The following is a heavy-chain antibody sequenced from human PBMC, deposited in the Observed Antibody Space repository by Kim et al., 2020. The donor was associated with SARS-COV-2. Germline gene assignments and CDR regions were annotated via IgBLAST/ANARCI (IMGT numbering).Heavy chain of an antibody. CDR3: AKDFRSSSTSCFDF. J-gene: IGHJ4*02. D-gene: IGHD2-2*01. V-gene: IGHV3-23*01. CDR1: GFTSNSYT. Sequence: GGSLRLSCAASGFTSNSYTMTWVRQAPGKGLEWVCSISGSGRSTYYADSVKGRFTISRDNSKNTLYLQMNGLRAEDTAVYYCAKDFRSSSTSCFDFWGQGTLVTVSS. CDR2: ISGSGRST.